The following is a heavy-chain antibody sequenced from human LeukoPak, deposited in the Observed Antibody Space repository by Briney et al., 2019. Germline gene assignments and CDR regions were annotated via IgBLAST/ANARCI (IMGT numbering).Heavy chain of an antibody. CDR1: GFTFSSYG. CDR2: IRYDGSNK. V-gene: IGHV3-30*02. CDR3: ARSPISLLWFGESYPFDY. J-gene: IGHJ4*02. D-gene: IGHD3-10*01. Sequence: GGSLRLSCAASGFTFSSYGMHWVRQAPGKGLEWVAFIRYDGSNKYYADSVKGRFTISRDNSKNTLYLQMNSLRAEDTAVYYCARSPISLLWFGESYPFDYWGQGTLVTVSS.